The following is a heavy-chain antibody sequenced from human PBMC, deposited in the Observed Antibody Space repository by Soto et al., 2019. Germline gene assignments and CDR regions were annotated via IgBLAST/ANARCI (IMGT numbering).Heavy chain of an antibody. CDR2: IGSRTSDI. Sequence: GGSLGLCCVASGFTLSRHTMNSVRQDPGKGLEWVSFIGSRTSDIYYADSVKGRFTISRDNAKNSLYLDLTRLRAEDTAVYFCVRDYYDTSGYTNTFDMWGQGTLFTVSS. CDR1: GFTLSRHT. CDR3: VRDYYDTSGYTNTFDM. J-gene: IGHJ3*02. D-gene: IGHD3-22*01. V-gene: IGHV3-21*01.